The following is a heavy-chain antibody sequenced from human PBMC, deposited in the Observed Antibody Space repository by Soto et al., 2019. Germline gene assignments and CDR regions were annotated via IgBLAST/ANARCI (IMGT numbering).Heavy chain of an antibody. CDR1: GGTFSSYA. Sequence: QVQLVQSGAAVTKPGSSVKVSCKASGGTFSSYAISWVRQAPGQGLEWMGGIIPIVGTANYAQKFQVRVTITAVESTSTAYVELSSLRSGDTAGDYCSIAIATLVRGVMSYYGMDVWGQGTTVTVAS. D-gene: IGHD3-10*01. V-gene: IGHV1-69*12. J-gene: IGHJ6*02. CDR2: IIPIVGTA. CDR3: SIAIATLVRGVMSYYGMDV.